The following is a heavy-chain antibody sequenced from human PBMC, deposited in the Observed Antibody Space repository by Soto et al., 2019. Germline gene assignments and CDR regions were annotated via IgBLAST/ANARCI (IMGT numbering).Heavy chain of an antibody. V-gene: IGHV1-18*01. CDR3: ATATRVPAHAHFDY. Sequence: QVQLVQSGAEVKKPGASVKVSCKASGYTFTSHGISWGRQAPGQGLEWMGWISAYNGSTKYAQKLQGRVTMTTDTSTSTAYMELRSLRSDDTAVYYCATATRVPAHAHFDYWGQGSLVTVSS. J-gene: IGHJ4*02. CDR2: ISAYNGST. CDR1: GYTFTSHG. D-gene: IGHD2-2*01.